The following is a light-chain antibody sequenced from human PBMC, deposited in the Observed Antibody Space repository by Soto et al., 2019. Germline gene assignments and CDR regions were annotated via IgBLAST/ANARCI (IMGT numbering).Light chain of an antibody. CDR1: QSISIW. CDR3: QQYNSYSPWT. V-gene: IGKV1-5*01. Sequence: DIQMTQSPSTLSASVGDRVTITCRASQSISIWLAWYQQKPGKAPNLLIYDASSLGSGVPSRFSGSGSGTEFTLTIISLQPGDFATYYCQQYNSYSPWTLGQGTKVDSK. J-gene: IGKJ1*01. CDR2: DAS.